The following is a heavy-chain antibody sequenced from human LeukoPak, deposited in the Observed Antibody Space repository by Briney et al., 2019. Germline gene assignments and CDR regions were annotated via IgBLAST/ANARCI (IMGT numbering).Heavy chain of an antibody. V-gene: IGHV3-33*01. J-gene: IGHJ4*02. CDR2: IWYDGSNK. Sequence: PGGSLRLSCAASGFTFSSYGMHWVRQAPGKGLEWVAVIWYDGSNKYYADSVKGRFTIARDNSKNTLYLQMNSLRAEDTAVYYCARASSSWYNYFDYWGQGTLVTVSS. CDR3: ARASSSWYNYFDY. D-gene: IGHD6-13*01. CDR1: GFTFSSYG.